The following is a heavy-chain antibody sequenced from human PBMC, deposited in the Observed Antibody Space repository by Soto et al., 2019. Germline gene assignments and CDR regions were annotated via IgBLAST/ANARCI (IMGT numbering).Heavy chain of an antibody. D-gene: IGHD5-12*01. CDR3: ARDRYSGYNSFDY. J-gene: IGHJ4*02. CDR2: TYYRSKWYN. V-gene: IGHV6-1*01. CDR1: GDSVSSNSAT. Sequence: SPTLSLTCAISGDSVSSNSATWTWIRQSPSRGLEWLGRTYYRSKWYNDYAVSVKSRITINPDTSKNQFTLQLTSVTPEDTAVYYCARDRYSGYNSFDYWGQGTLVTVSS.